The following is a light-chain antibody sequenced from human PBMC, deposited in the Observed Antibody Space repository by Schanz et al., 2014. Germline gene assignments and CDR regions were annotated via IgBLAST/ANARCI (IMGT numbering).Light chain of an antibody. CDR2: KAS. V-gene: IGKV1-5*03. CDR1: QTIYTW. Sequence: DIQMTQSPSTLSASVGDRVTITCRASQTIYTWLAWYQQKPGQAPNLLIYKASYLESGVPSRFSGGGSGTEFAHTISSRQHDDFATYYCQQYSSCRTCGQGTRVEVK. CDR3: QQYSSCRT. J-gene: IGKJ1*01.